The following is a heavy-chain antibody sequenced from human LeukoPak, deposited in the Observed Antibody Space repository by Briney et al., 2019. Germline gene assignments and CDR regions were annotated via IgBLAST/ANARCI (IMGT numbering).Heavy chain of an antibody. V-gene: IGHV5-51*01. CDR1: GYRFTSYW. J-gene: IGHJ3*02. D-gene: IGHD3-22*01. Sequence: PGESLKISCKGSGYRFTSYWIGWVRQMPGKGLEWMGIIYPGDSDIRYSPSFQGQVTISADKSISTAYLQWSSLKASDTAMYYCARPRAGYYDSSGYSDAFDIWGQGTMVTVSS. CDR2: IYPGDSDI. CDR3: ARPRAGYYDSSGYSDAFDI.